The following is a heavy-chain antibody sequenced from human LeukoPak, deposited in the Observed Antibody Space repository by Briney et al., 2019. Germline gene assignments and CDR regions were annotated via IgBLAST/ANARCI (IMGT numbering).Heavy chain of an antibody. CDR1: GGSLTTNTFY. CDR2: VYYTGIT. D-gene: IGHD3-9*01. V-gene: IGHV4-39*01. J-gene: IGHJ4*02. Sequence: PSETLSLTCTLSGGSLTTNTFYWGWIRQPPGKGLEWIGTVYYTGITHYNPSLKSRITISVDTSKNHFSLNLTSVTAADTAVYFCARHGILTDHSIRYWGQGLLVTVPQ. CDR3: ARHGILTDHSIRY.